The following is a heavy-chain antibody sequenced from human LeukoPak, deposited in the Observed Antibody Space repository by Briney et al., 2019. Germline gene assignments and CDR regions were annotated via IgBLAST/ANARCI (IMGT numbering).Heavy chain of an antibody. CDR3: ATDLGSMYGLSY. CDR2: ISGGNGAT. CDR1: GFTFSSSA. J-gene: IGHJ4*02. Sequence: PGGSLRLSCSASGFTFSSSAMYWVRQAPGKGLEWVSGISGGNGATYYADSVKGRFTISTDNSKNTLYLQMNSLKIEDTAVYYCATDLGSMYGLSYWGQGTLVTVSS. V-gene: IGHV3-23*01. D-gene: IGHD2-8*01.